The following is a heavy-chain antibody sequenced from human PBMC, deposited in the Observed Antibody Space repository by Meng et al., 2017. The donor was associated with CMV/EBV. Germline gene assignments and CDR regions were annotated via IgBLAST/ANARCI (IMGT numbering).Heavy chain of an antibody. V-gene: IGHV3-23*01. Sequence: GGSLRLSCAASGFTFSIYSMSWVRQAPGKGLEWVSSISGSGGSTYYADSVKGRFTISRDNSKNTLYLKMNSLRAEDTAVYYCAKDLGGITIFGVVTPNHDAFDIWGQGTMVTVSS. CDR2: ISGSGGST. J-gene: IGHJ3*02. CDR1: GFTFSIYS. CDR3: AKDLGGITIFGVVTPNHDAFDI. D-gene: IGHD3-3*01.